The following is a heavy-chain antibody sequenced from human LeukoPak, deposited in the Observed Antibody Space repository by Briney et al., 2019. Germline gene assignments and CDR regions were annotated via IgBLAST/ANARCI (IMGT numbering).Heavy chain of an antibody. D-gene: IGHD3-10*01. CDR2: INSNSGGT. Sequence: ASVTVSFMSSVYTFTVYYMHWVRQAPGQGREGMGWINSNSGGTNYAQKFQGRVIMTRDTSISTAYLELSGLRSDDTAVYYCARDPAGWFGGHFDYWGEGTLLSVSS. CDR3: ARDPAGWFGGHFDY. J-gene: IGHJ4*02. CDR1: VYTFTVYY. V-gene: IGHV1-2*02.